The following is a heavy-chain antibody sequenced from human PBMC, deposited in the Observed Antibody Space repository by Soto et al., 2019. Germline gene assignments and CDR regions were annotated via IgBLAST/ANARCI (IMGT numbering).Heavy chain of an antibody. CDR2: IYYSGST. CDR3: ARVVRWGVWFWFDP. D-gene: IGHD3-16*01. V-gene: IGHV4-39*01. CDR1: GGSISSSSYY. J-gene: IGHJ5*02. Sequence: PSETLSLTCTVSGGSISSSSYYWGWIRQPPGKGLEWIGSIYYSGSTYYNPSLKSRVTISVDTSKNQFSLKLSSVTAADTAVYYCARVVRWGVWFWFDPGGQGTLVTVSS.